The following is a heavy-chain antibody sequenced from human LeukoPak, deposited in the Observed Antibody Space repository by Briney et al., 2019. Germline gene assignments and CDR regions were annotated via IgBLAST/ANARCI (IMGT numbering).Heavy chain of an antibody. CDR2: INPESGAT. Sequence: ASVKVSCKASGYPFSGYYIHWVRQGPGQGLEWLGWINPESGATKYAQRFEGRVTLTRDTYVTTVHMELSGLRYDDSAVYYCARENLNYYGSGSYLYWGQGSQVTVSS. D-gene: IGHD3-10*01. CDR1: GYPFSGYY. CDR3: ARENLNYYGSGSYLY. V-gene: IGHV1-2*02. J-gene: IGHJ4*02.